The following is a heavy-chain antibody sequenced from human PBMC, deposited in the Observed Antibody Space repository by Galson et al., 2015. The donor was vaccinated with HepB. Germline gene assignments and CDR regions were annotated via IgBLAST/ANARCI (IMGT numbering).Heavy chain of an antibody. CDR2: IYHSGST. CDR1: GYSISGGYY. Sequence: ETLSLTCAVSGYSISGGYYWGWIRQPPGKGLEWIGSIYHSGSTYYNPSLKSRVTISVDTSKNQFSLKLSSVTAADTAVYYCATSARGWNEPFDIWGQGTMVTVSS. D-gene: IGHD1-1*01. CDR3: ATSARGWNEPFDI. J-gene: IGHJ3*02. V-gene: IGHV4-38-2*01.